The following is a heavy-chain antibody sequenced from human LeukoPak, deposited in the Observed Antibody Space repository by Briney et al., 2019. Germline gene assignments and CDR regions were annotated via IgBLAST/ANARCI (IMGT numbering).Heavy chain of an antibody. CDR2: INHSGST. CDR1: GGSFSGYY. Sequence: SETLSLTCAVYGGSFSGYYWSWIRQPPGKGLEWIGEINHSGSTNYNPFLKSRVTISVDTSKNQFSLKLSSVTAADTAVYYCARGTWPFDYWGQGTLVTVSS. V-gene: IGHV4-34*01. J-gene: IGHJ4*02. CDR3: ARGTWPFDY. D-gene: IGHD5-24*01.